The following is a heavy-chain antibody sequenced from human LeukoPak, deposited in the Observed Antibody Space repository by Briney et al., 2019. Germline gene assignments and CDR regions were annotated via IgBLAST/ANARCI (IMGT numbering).Heavy chain of an antibody. CDR1: QFTFSSYY. Sequence: PGGSLRLSCAASQFTFSSYYMSWIRQAPGKGLEWLSYISSSGNITYYADSVKGRFTVSRDNIKNVLYLEMNSLRVEDTAIYYCEAGIGDYWGQGTLVSVSS. CDR2: ISSSGNIT. CDR3: EAGIGDY. V-gene: IGHV3-11*01. J-gene: IGHJ4*01. D-gene: IGHD6-13*01.